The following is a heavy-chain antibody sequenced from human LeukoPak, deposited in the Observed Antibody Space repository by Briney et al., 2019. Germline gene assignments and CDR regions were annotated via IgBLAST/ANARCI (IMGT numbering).Heavy chain of an antibody. CDR3: AKDVRVGGGGMDV. CDR1: GGSFSGYY. D-gene: IGHD1-26*01. CDR2: INHSGST. J-gene: IGHJ6*02. V-gene: IGHV4-34*01. Sequence: PSETLSLTCAVYGGSFSGYYWSWIRQPPGKGLEWIGEINHSGSTNYNPSLKSRVTISVDTSKNQFSLKLSSVTAADTAVYYCAKDVRVGGGGMDVWGQGTPVTVSS.